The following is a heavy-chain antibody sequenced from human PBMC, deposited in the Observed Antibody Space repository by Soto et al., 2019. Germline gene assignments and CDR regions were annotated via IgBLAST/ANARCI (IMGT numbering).Heavy chain of an antibody. D-gene: IGHD6-6*01. V-gene: IGHV3-74*01. CDR2: INTDGSTT. CDR3: ARDIGGSSSS. CDR1: GFTFSSFW. J-gene: IGHJ4*02. Sequence: EVQLVESGGGLVQPGGSLRLSCAASGFTFSSFWMHWVRQAPGKGLVWFSRINTDGSTTNYADSVKGRFTISRDNADNTLYLQMNSLRADDTAVYYCARDIGGSSSSWGQGILVTVSS.